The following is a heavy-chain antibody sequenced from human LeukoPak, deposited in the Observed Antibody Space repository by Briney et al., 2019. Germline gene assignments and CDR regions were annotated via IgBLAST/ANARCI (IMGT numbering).Heavy chain of an antibody. CDR2: IYYTGDT. V-gene: IGHV4-39*01. CDR1: GGSISTSSSYY. D-gene: IGHD5-18*01. Sequence: SETLSLTCTVSGGSISTSSSYYWGWIRKPPGTELEWVGSIYYTGDTYYNSSLKSRVTISVDTSKNQFALKLTSVTAADTALYYCARLRGYTYGNPGYWGQASLVTVSS. CDR3: ARLRGYTYGNPGY. J-gene: IGHJ4*02.